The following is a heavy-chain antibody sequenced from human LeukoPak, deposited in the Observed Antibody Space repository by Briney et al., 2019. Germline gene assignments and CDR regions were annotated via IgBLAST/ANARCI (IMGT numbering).Heavy chain of an antibody. V-gene: IGHV4-31*03. J-gene: IGHJ3*02. CDR1: GGSISSGGYY. Sequence: SQTLSLTCTGSGGSISSGGYYWSWIRQHPGKGLEWIGYIYYSGSTYYNPSLNSRVTISVDTSKNQFSLKLSSVTGAGTAVYYCAINSRKGVAGTFGAFDIWGQGTMVTVSS. D-gene: IGHD1-14*01. CDR2: IYYSGST. CDR3: AINSRKGVAGTFGAFDI.